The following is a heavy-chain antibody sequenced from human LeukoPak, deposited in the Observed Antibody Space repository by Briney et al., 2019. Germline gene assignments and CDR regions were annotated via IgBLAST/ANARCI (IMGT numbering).Heavy chain of an antibody. J-gene: IGHJ4*02. CDR3: AKVKLSSSWYLGY. D-gene: IGHD6-13*01. CDR2: ISYDGSNK. CDR1: GFTFSSYG. Sequence: PGGSLRLSCAASGFTFSSYGMHGVRQAPGKGLEGVAVISYDGSNKYYADSVKGRFTISRDNSKNTLYLQMNSLRAEDTAVYYCAKVKLSSSWYLGYWGQGTLVTVSS. V-gene: IGHV3-30*18.